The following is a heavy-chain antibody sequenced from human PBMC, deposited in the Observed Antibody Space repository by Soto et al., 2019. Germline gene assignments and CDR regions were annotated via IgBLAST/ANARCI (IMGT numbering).Heavy chain of an antibody. J-gene: IGHJ4*02. CDR2: IYYSGST. Sequence: QLQLQESGPGLVKPSETLSLTCTVSGGSISSSSYYWGWIRQPPGKGLEWIGSIYYSGSTYYNPSLXSRAPIXXDTSKTQFSLKLSSVTAADTAVYYCATLWFGEGNYWGQGTLVTVSS. V-gene: IGHV4-39*01. D-gene: IGHD3-10*01. CDR3: ATLWFGEGNY. CDR1: GGSISSSSYY.